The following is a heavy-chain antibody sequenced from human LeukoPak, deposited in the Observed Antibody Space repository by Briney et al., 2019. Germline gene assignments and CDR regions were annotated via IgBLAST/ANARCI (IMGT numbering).Heavy chain of an antibody. CDR3: ARGAGYSGYDIYYYYGMDV. D-gene: IGHD5-12*01. J-gene: IGHJ6*02. CDR1: GYTFTSYD. V-gene: IGHV1-8*01. CDR2: MNPNSGNT. Sequence: ASVKVSCKAPGYTFTSYDINWVRQATGQGREWMGWMNPNSGNTGYAQKFQGRVTMTRNTSISTAYMELSSLRSEDTAVYYCARGAGYSGYDIYYYYGMDVWGQGTTVTVSS.